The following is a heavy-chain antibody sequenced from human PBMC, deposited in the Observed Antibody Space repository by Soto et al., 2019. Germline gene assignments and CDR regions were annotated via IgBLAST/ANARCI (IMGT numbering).Heavy chain of an antibody. CDR3: ARERDGSRTSPVYCYGKDV. CDR1: GYTFTSYG. CDR2: ISAYNGNT. D-gene: IGHD3-10*01. Sequence: ASVKVSCKASGYTFTSYGISWGRQAPGQGLEWMGWISAYNGNTNYAQKLQGRVTMTTDTSTSTAYMELRSLRSDDTAVYYCARERDGSRTSPVYCYGKDVWGQGTTVTVS. V-gene: IGHV1-18*01. J-gene: IGHJ6*02.